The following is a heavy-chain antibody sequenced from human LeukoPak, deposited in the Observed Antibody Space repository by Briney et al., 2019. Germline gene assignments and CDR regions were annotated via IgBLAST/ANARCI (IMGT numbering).Heavy chain of an antibody. Sequence: ASVKVSCKVSGYTLTELSMHWVRQAPGKGLEWMGGFDPEDGETIYAQKFQGRVTMTEDTSTDTAYMELSSLRSEDTAVYYCATSVQRITMIVVYFDYWGQGTVVTVSS. CDR2: FDPEDGET. V-gene: IGHV1-24*01. J-gene: IGHJ4*02. CDR3: ATSVQRITMIVVYFDY. D-gene: IGHD3-22*01. CDR1: GYTLTELS.